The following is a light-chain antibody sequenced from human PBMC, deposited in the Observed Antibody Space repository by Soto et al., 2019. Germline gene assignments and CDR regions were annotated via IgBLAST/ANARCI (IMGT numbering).Light chain of an antibody. CDR2: GAS. J-gene: IGKJ5*01. CDR1: QSISRSY. Sequence: EVVLTQSPATLSLFPGEGATLSCRVSQSISRSYLSWYQQRPGQAPRLLIYGASTRATGIPARFSGSGRGSGTDFTLTISSLQPEDFAVYYCQQDYNLPITFGQGTRLEIK. CDR3: QQDYNLPIT. V-gene: IGKV3D-7*01.